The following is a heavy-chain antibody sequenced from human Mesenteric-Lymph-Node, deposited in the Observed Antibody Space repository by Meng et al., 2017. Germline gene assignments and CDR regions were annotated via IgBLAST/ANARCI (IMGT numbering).Heavy chain of an antibody. J-gene: IGHJ4*02. CDR2: INWNGGST. V-gene: IGHV3-20*04. CDR1: GFTFDDDG. CDR3: ARGGIVATIFSPFDY. D-gene: IGHD5-12*01. Sequence: GESLKISCAASGFTFDDDGMSGVRQAPGKGLEWVSGINWNGGSTGYEDSVKGRFTISRDNAKNSLYLQKNSLRAEDTALYYCARGGIVATIFSPFDYWGQGTLVTVSS.